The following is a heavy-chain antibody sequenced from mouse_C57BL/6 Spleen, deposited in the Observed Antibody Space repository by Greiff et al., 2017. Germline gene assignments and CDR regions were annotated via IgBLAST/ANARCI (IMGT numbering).Heavy chain of an antibody. CDR1: GYAFSSYW. V-gene: IGHV1-80*01. Sequence: QVQLQQSGAELVKPGASVKISCKASGYAFSSYWMNWVKQRPGKGLEWIGQIYPGDGDTNYNGKFKGKATLTADKSSSTAYLQLSSLTSEDSAVYFCARKDYGSSCEFDYWGQGTTLTVSS. D-gene: IGHD1-1*01. CDR2: IYPGDGDT. J-gene: IGHJ2*01. CDR3: ARKDYGSSCEFDY.